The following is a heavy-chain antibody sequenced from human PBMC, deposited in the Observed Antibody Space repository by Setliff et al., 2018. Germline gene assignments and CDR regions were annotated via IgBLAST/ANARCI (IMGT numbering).Heavy chain of an antibody. CDR3: ARDRFYNSWSGTSITAPHDAFDI. D-gene: IGHD3-3*01. J-gene: IGHJ3*02. V-gene: IGHV1-2*02. Sequence: ASVKVSCKASGYTFTDYYIHWVRQAPGQGLELMGWINPKSGGTNYAQKIQDRVTMTRDTSTSTVYMEVISLRSEDTAVYFCARDRFYNSWSGTSITAPHDAFDIWGQGTMVTVSS. CDR1: GYTFTDYY. CDR2: INPKSGGT.